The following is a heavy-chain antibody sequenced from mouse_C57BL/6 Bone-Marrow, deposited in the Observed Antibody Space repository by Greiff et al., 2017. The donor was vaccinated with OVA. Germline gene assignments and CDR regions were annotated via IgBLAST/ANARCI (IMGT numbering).Heavy chain of an antibody. V-gene: IGHV5-4*03. D-gene: IGHD2-3*01. CDR1: GFTFSSYA. CDR3: ARRDGYPYAMDY. J-gene: IGHJ4*01. CDR2: ISDGGSYT. Sequence: DVMLVESGGGLVKPGGSLKLSCAASGFTFSSYAMSWVRQTPEKRLEWVATISDGGSYTYYPDNVKGRFTISRDNAKNNLYLQMSHLKSEDTAMYYCARRDGYPYAMDYWGQGTSVTVSS.